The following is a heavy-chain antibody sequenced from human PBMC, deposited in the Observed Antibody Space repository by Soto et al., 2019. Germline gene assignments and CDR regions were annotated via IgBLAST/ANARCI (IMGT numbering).Heavy chain of an antibody. Sequence: GGSLRLSCAASGFTFSTYWMCWVRQAPGKGLVWVSRTNSDGSDTSYADSVKGRFTISRDNAKNSLYLQMNSLRAEDTAVYYCARAPYYYDSSGYWAYWGQGTLVTVSS. J-gene: IGHJ4*02. CDR1: GFTFSTYW. D-gene: IGHD3-22*01. CDR3: ARAPYYYDSSGYWAY. CDR2: TNSDGSDT. V-gene: IGHV3-74*01.